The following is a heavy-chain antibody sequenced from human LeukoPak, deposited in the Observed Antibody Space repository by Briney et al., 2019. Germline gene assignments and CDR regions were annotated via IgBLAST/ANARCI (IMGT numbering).Heavy chain of an antibody. V-gene: IGHV1-69-2*01. CDR3: ATARGTYGYDWYFDL. CDR2: VDPEDGET. CDR1: GYTFTDYY. J-gene: IGHJ2*01. Sequence: GASVKVSCKASGYTFTDYYMHWVQQAPGKGLEWMGRVDPEDGETIYAEKFQGRVTITADTSTDTAYMELSSLRSEDTAVYYCATARGTYGYDWYFDLWGRGTLVTVSS. D-gene: IGHD5-18*01.